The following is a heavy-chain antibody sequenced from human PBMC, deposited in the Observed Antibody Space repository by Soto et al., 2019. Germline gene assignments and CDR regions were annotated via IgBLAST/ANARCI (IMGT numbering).Heavy chain of an antibody. D-gene: IGHD6-19*01. CDR3: ARVSGWYGGDSFDI. CDR1: GYTFTNYD. CDR2: MNPNADNT. Sequence: ASVKVSCKASGYTFTNYDIHWVRQATGQRLEWMGWMNPNADNTGYSEKLQGRVTMTRNTATSTAYMELSSLTSEDTAVYYCARVSGWYGGDSFDIWGQGTLVTVSS. V-gene: IGHV1-8*01. J-gene: IGHJ3*02.